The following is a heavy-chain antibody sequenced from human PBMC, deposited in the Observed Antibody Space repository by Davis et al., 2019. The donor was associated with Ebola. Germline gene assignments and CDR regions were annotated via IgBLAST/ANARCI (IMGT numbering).Heavy chain of an antibody. J-gene: IGHJ5*02. Sequence: ASVKVSCKASGYTFTSYAMHWVRQAPGQRLEWMGWINAGNGNTKYSQKFQGRVTITRDTSASTAYMELSSLRSEDTAVYYCARDSSGWYGGGWFDPWGQGTPVTVSS. D-gene: IGHD6-19*01. CDR1: GYTFTSYA. V-gene: IGHV1-3*01. CDR2: INAGNGNT. CDR3: ARDSSGWYGGGWFDP.